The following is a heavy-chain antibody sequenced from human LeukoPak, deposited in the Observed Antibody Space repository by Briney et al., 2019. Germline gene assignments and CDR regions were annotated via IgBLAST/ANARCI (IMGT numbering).Heavy chain of an antibody. CDR2: IKQDGSEK. Sequence: GGSLRLSCAASGFPFTRYWMSWVRQAPGKGLEWVANIKQDGSEKPYVDSVKGRFTISRDNAKNSLYLQMNGLRAEDTAVYYCARLAAGSDYFDSWGQGTLVTVSS. V-gene: IGHV3-7*04. CDR1: GFPFTRYW. CDR3: ARLAAGSDYFDS. D-gene: IGHD6-13*01. J-gene: IGHJ4*02.